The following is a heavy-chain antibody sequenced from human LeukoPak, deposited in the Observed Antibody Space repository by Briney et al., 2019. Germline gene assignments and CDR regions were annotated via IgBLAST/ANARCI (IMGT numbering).Heavy chain of an antibody. V-gene: IGHV5-10-1*01. Sequence: GESPKISCKGSGYSFTSYWISWVRQMPGKGLEWMGRIDPSDSYTNYSPSFQGHVTISADKSISTAYLQWSSLKASDTAMYYCARLGKSAMVIHYWGQGTLVTVSS. CDR1: GYSFTSYW. CDR3: ARLGKSAMVIHY. J-gene: IGHJ4*02. D-gene: IGHD5-18*01. CDR2: IDPSDSYT.